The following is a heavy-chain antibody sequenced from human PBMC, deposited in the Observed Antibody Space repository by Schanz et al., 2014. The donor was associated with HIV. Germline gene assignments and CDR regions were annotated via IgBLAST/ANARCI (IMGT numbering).Heavy chain of an antibody. Sequence: QVQLVLSGAEVKRPGASVKVSCKASGYTFTSYDINWVRQATGQGLEWMGWMNPNSGNTGYAQKFQGRVTMTRNTSRSTAYMELSSLRSEDTAVYYCAREVDIVVVPAAIVGWFDPWGQGTLVTVSS. D-gene: IGHD2-2*03. CDR1: GYTFTSYD. CDR2: MNPNSGNT. CDR3: AREVDIVVVPAAIVGWFDP. V-gene: IGHV1-8*01. J-gene: IGHJ5*02.